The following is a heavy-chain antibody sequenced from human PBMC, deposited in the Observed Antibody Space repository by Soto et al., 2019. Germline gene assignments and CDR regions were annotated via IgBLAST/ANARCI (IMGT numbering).Heavy chain of an antibody. V-gene: IGHV3-7*01. J-gene: IGHJ4*02. Sequence: EVQLVESGGGLVQTGGSLRLSCAASGFTFSAYWMSWVRQAPGKGLEWVANIKQAGSAKYYVDSVNGRFIISRDDAKNSLFLQVHSLRVEDRAVYYCAREKRANGYFDYWGQGTLGTVSS. CDR3: AREKRANGYFDY. D-gene: IGHD6-25*01. CDR1: GFTFSAYW. CDR2: IKQAGSAK.